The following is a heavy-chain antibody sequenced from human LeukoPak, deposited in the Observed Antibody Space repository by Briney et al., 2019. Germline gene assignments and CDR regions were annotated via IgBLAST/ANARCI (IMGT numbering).Heavy chain of an antibody. CDR3: ARDGITIFGVVIIPVNSVLLDY. D-gene: IGHD3-3*01. CDR2: ISAYNGNT. CDR1: GYTFTSYG. Sequence: ASVKVSCKASGYTFTSYGISWVRQAPGQGLEWMGWISAYNGNTNYAQKLQGRVTMTTDTSTSTAYMELRSLRSDDTAVYYCARDGITIFGVVIIPVNSVLLDYWGQGTLVTVSS. V-gene: IGHV1-18*01. J-gene: IGHJ4*02.